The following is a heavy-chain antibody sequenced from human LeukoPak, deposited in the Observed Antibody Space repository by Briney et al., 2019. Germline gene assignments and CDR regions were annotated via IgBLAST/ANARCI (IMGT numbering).Heavy chain of an antibody. V-gene: IGHV4-30-4*01. Sequence: PSQTLSLTCTVSGGSISSGEYYWSWIRQPPGKGLEWIGEVNLQGSTNYNPSLMGRVAISVDTSENHISLQLTSVTAADTAVYYCAREGGPYRPLDYSGQGTLVTVSS. J-gene: IGHJ4*02. CDR3: AREGGPYRPLDY. CDR1: GGSISSGEYY. CDR2: VNLQGST.